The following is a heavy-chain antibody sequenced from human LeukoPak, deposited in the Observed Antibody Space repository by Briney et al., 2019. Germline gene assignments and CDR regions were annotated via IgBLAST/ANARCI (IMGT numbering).Heavy chain of an antibody. V-gene: IGHV3-53*01. Sequence: GGSLRLSCAASGFTVSSAFMSWVRKAPGKGLERVSVIYSGGTTYSADSVKGRFTISRDNSKNTLYLQMNSLRAEDTAVYYCARNLRLGELSFGNWGQGTLVTVSS. CDR1: GFTVSSAF. CDR3: ARNLRLGELSFGN. CDR2: IYSGGTT. J-gene: IGHJ4*02. D-gene: IGHD3-16*02.